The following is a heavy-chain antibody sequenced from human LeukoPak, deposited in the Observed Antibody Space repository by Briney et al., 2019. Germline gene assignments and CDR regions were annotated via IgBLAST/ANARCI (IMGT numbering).Heavy chain of an antibody. CDR2: IYYSGST. D-gene: IGHD3-10*01. CDR3: ARGGFGEATFDY. Sequence: PSETLSLTCTVSGGSINSYYWSRIRQSPGKGLEWIGYIYYSGSTNYNSSLKSRVTISVDTSKNQFYLKLTSVTATDTAVYYCARGGFGEATFDYWGQGTLVTVSS. CDR1: GGSINSYY. V-gene: IGHV4-59*01. J-gene: IGHJ4*02.